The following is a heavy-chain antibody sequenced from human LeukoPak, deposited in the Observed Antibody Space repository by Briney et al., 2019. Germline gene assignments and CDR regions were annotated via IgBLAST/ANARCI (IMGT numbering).Heavy chain of an antibody. V-gene: IGHV4-39*07. CDR3: AREGFTYDH. CDR2: IYYSGST. D-gene: IGHD5-18*01. Sequence: PSETLSLTCTVSGGSISSSSYYWGWIRQPPGKGLEWIGSIYYSGSTFYNPSLKSRVTISVDTSKNQFSLKLSSVTAADTAVYYCAREGFTYDHWGQGTLVTVSS. J-gene: IGHJ4*02. CDR1: GGSISSSSYY.